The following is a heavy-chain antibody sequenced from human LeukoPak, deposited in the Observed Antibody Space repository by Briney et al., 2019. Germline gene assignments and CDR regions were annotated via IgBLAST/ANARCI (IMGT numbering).Heavy chain of an antibody. CDR3: AIRQVATTNFDY. D-gene: IGHD5-12*01. Sequence: ASVKVSCKASGGTFSSYAISWVRQAPGQGLEWMGGIIPIFGTANYAQKFQGRVTITADKSTSTAYMELSSLRSEDTAVYYCAIRQVATTNFDYWGQGTLVTVSS. V-gene: IGHV1-69*06. CDR1: GGTFSSYA. J-gene: IGHJ4*02. CDR2: IIPIFGTA.